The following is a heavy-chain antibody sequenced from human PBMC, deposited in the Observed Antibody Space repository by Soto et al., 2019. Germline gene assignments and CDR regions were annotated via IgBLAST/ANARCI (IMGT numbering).Heavy chain of an antibody. J-gene: IGHJ3*02. CDR1: GDPTTSYY. Sequence: ASETLSLTCTVSGDPTTSYYWSWIRQPAGKGLEWIGRIYTSGSTNYNPSLKSRVTMSVDTSKNQFSLKLSSVTAADTAVYYCARARNWNPYAFDIWGQGTMVTVSS. D-gene: IGHD1-1*01. CDR2: IYTSGST. CDR3: ARARNWNPYAFDI. V-gene: IGHV4-4*07.